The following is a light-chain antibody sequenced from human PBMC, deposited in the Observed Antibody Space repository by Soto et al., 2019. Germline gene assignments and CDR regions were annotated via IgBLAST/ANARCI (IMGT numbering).Light chain of an antibody. CDR2: GAS. CDR3: QQYGDPQLT. J-gene: IGKJ4*01. V-gene: IGKV3-20*01. CDR1: QSISSNY. Sequence: EIVLTQSPGTLSLSPGETVTLSCRASQSISSNYVAWFQHKPGQAPRLLIYGASSRAPGIPERFSGSGSGTDFSLTINRLEPEDSAVLYCQQYGDPQLTFGGGTKVEIK.